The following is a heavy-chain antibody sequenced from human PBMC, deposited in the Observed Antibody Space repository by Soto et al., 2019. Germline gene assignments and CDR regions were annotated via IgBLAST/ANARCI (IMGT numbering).Heavy chain of an antibody. CDR2: IIPLVGSP. CDR1: GGTFSSYA. CDR3: ARESSSPNYYYYGMDV. V-gene: IGHV1-69*01. Sequence: VQLVQSGAEVKKPGSSVKVSCRASGGTFSSYAVSWVRQAPGQGLEWMGVIIPLVGSPKYAQKFQGRVTITADDSATTAYMELTGLRSDDTAVYYCARESSSPNYYYYGMDVWGQGTTVTVSS. D-gene: IGHD2-2*01. J-gene: IGHJ6*02.